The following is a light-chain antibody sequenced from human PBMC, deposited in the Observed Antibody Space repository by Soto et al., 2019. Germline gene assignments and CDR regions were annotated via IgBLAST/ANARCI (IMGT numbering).Light chain of an antibody. Sequence: QLVLTQSPSASASLGASVKLTCTLSSGHSNYAIAWHQQQPEKGPRYLMKVNSGGSHIKGDGIPDRFSGSSSGAERYLFIPRRQSEDEADYYCQTWGTGSAIVVFGGGTQLTVL. CDR1: SGHSNYA. J-gene: IGLJ7*01. CDR2: VNSGGSH. V-gene: IGLV4-69*01. CDR3: QTWGTGSAIVV.